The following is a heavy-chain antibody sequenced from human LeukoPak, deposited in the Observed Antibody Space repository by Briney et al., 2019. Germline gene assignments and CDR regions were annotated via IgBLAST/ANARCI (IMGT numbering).Heavy chain of an antibody. Sequence: PGGSLRLSCAVSGITLSNYGMGWVRQAPGKGLEWVAGISDRGGSTNYADSVKGRFTISRDNPKNTLYLQMNSLRAEDTAVYFCAKRGVVIRVILVGFHKEANYFDSWGQGALVTVSS. CDR1: GITLSNYG. D-gene: IGHD3-10*01. CDR3: AKRGVVIRVILVGFHKEANYFDS. J-gene: IGHJ4*02. V-gene: IGHV3-23*01. CDR2: ISDRGGST.